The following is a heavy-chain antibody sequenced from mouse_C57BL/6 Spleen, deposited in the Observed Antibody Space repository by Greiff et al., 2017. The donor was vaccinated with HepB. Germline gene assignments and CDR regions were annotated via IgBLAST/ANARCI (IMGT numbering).Heavy chain of an antibody. V-gene: IGHV1-61*01. CDR2: IYPSDSET. CDR1: GYTFTSYW. Sequence: QVQLKQPGAELVRPGSSVKLSCKASGYTFTSYWMDWVKQRPGQGLEWIGNIYPSDSETPYNQKFKDKATLTVDKSSSTAYMQLSSLTSEDSAVYYCAPIYYGIFAYWGHGTLVTVSA. CDR3: APIYYGIFAY. D-gene: IGHD2-1*01. J-gene: IGHJ3*01.